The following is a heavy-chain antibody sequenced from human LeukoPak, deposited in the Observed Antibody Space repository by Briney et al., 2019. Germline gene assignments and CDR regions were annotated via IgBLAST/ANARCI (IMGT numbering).Heavy chain of an antibody. Sequence: GGSLRLSCAASGFTFSSYAMHWVRQAPGKGLEYVSATSSNGGSTYYANSVKGRFTISRDNSKNTLYLQMGSLRAEDMAVYYCARSGLRFNYYYMDVWGKGTTVTVSS. V-gene: IGHV3-64*01. D-gene: IGHD3-3*01. CDR3: ARSGLRFNYYYMDV. CDR2: TSSNGGST. CDR1: GFTFSSYA. J-gene: IGHJ6*03.